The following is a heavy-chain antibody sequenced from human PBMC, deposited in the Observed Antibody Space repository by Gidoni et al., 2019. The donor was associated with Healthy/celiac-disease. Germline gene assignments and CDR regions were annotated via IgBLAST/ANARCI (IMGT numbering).Heavy chain of an antibody. D-gene: IGHD3-10*01. CDR1: GGSFSGYY. CDR3: ARGKFKGVYYYGSGSYVY. V-gene: IGHV4-34*01. CDR2: INHSGST. J-gene: IGHJ4*02. Sequence: QVQLQQWGAGLLKPSETLSLTCAVSGGSFSGYYWCWIRQPPGKGLEWIGEINHSGSTNYNPSLKSRVTISVDTAKNQFSLKLSSVTAADTAVYYCARGKFKGVYYYGSGSYVYWGQGTLVTVSS.